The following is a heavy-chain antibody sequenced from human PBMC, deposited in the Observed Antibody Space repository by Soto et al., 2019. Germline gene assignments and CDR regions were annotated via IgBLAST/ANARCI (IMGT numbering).Heavy chain of an antibody. CDR1: GFTFSSYA. V-gene: IGHV3-23*01. J-gene: IGHJ6*02. Sequence: GGSLRLSCAASGFTFSSYAMSWVRQAPGKGLERVSAISGSGGSTYYADSVKGRFTISRDNSKNSLSLQMNSLRVEDTAVYFCASVPGSPGYHGLDVWGQGTTVTVSS. D-gene: IGHD6-19*01. CDR3: ASVPGSPGYHGLDV. CDR2: ISGSGGST.